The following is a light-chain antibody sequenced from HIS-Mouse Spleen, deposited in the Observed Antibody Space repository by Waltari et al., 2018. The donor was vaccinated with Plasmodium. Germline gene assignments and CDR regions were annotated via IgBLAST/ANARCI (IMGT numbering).Light chain of an antibody. CDR1: KLGDNY. V-gene: IGLV3-1*01. CDR3: QAWDSSTVV. J-gene: IGLJ2*01. CDR2: QDS. Sequence: SYELTQPPSVSVSPGQTASITCPGDKLGDNYACWYQQKPGQSPVLVIYQDSKRPSGIPERFYGSNSGNTATLTISGTQAMDEADYYCQAWDSSTVVFGGGTKLTVL.